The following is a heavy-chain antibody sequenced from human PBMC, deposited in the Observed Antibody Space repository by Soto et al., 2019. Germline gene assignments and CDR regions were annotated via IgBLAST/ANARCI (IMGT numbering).Heavy chain of an antibody. Sequence: PGGSLRLSCAASGFTFSSYAMSWVRQAPGKGLEWVSAISGSGGSTYYADSVKGRFTISRDNSKNTLHLQMNSLRAEDTAVYYCAKLLDIVVVPAALSWGQGTLVTVSS. CDR3: AKLLDIVVVPAALS. D-gene: IGHD2-2*03. CDR1: GFTFSSYA. V-gene: IGHV3-23*01. J-gene: IGHJ4*02. CDR2: ISGSGGST.